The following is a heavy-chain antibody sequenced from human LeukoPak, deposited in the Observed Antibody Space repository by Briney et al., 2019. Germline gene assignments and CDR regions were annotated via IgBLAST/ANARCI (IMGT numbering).Heavy chain of an antibody. CDR2: ISGSGGST. J-gene: IGHJ4*02. D-gene: IGHD2/OR15-2a*01. CDR3: ARAGQYRFDY. CDR1: GFTFSSYA. Sequence: GGSLRLSCAASGFTFSSYAMSWVRQAPGKGLEWVSAISGSGGSTYYADSVKGRFTISRDNAKNTLYLQMNSLRADDTAVYYCARAGQYRFDYWGQGALVTVSS. V-gene: IGHV3-23*01.